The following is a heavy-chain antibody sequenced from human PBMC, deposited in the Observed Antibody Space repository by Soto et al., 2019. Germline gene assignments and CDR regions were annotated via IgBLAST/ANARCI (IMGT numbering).Heavy chain of an antibody. CDR3: ARGGVFYDYIWGSYRYIAFDI. V-gene: IGHV1-8*01. D-gene: IGHD3-16*02. J-gene: IGHJ3*02. CDR1: GYTLTSYD. CDR2: MNPNSGNT. Sequence: AASVKVSCKASGYTLTSYDINWVRQATGQGLEWMGWMNPNSGNTGYAQKFQGRVTMTRNTSISTAYMELSSLRSEDTAVYYCARGGVFYDYIWGSYRYIAFDIWGQGTMVTVSS.